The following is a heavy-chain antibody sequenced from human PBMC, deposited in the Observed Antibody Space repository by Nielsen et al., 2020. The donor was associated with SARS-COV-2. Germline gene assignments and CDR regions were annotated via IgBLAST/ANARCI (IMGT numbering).Heavy chain of an antibody. V-gene: IGHV1-46*01. CDR3: ARDQVGYDVAY. D-gene: IGHD6-13*01. CDR2: INPSGGST. Sequence: ASVKVSCKASGYTFTSYYMHWVRQAPGQGLEWMGIINPSGGSTSYAQKFRGRVTMTRDTSTSTVYMELSSLRSEDTAVYYCARDQVGYDVAYWGQGTLVTVSS. CDR1: GYTFTSYY. J-gene: IGHJ4*02.